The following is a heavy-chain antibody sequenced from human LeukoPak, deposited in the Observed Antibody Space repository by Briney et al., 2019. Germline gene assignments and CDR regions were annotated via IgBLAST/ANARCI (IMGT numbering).Heavy chain of an antibody. J-gene: IGHJ5*02. D-gene: IGHD5/OR15-5a*01. CDR3: ARQWASVDNWFDP. V-gene: IGHV4-39*01. CDR1: GGSISSSSYY. CDR2: IYYSGST. Sequence: SETLSLTCTVSGGSISSSSYYWGWIRQPPGKGLEWIGSIYYSGSTYYNPSLKSRVTISVDTSKNQFSLKLSSVTAAGTAVYYCARQWASVDNWFDPWGQGTLVTVSS.